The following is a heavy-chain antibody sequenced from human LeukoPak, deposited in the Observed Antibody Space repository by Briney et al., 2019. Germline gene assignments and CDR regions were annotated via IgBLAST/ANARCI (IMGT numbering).Heavy chain of an antibody. CDR3: ARSKEGAFDI. CDR2: ISYDGSNK. J-gene: IGHJ3*02. Sequence: HPGVSLRLSCAASGFTFSSYAMHWVRQAPGKGLEWVAVISYDGSNKYYADSVKGRFTISRDNSKNTLYLQMNSLRAEDTAVYYCARSKEGAFDIWGQGTMVTVSS. V-gene: IGHV3-30*04. CDR1: GFTFSSYA.